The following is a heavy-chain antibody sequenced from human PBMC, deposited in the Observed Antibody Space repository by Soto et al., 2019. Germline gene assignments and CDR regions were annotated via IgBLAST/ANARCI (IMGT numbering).Heavy chain of an antibody. Sequence: EVQLLESGGALVQPGGSLRLSCAASGFTFSTCAMSWVRQAPGQGLEWVSTISGGNSNTYYADSVKGRFIISRDNSKNALYLQMNSLRAEDTAVYYCARQRGDTYGYPFDYWGQGTLVTVSS. D-gene: IGHD5-18*01. CDR3: ARQRGDTYGYPFDY. J-gene: IGHJ4*02. CDR1: GFTFSTCA. CDR2: ISGGNSNT. V-gene: IGHV3-23*01.